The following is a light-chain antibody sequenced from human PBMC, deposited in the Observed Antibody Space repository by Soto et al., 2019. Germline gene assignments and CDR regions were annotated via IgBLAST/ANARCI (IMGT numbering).Light chain of an antibody. CDR2: DVS. Sequence: QSALTQPRSVSGSPGQSVTISCTGTSSDVGGYNYVSWYQQHPGKAPKLMIYDVSKRPSGVPDRFSGSKSGNTASLTISGLQAEDEADYYCCSYAGSYPGFGGGTQLTVL. V-gene: IGLV2-11*01. CDR1: SSDVGGYNY. CDR3: CSYAGSYPG. J-gene: IGLJ3*02.